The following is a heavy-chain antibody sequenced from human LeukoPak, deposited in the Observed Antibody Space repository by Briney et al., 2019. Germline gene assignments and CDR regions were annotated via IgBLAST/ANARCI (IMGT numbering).Heavy chain of an antibody. CDR1: GFSLDTRGGG. CDR2: IYWDDDK. V-gene: IGHV2-5*02. D-gene: IGHD4-11*01. Sequence: GPSLLNAPQTLTLTCTITGFSLDTRGGGVGWIRQPPGKALEWLSIIYWDDDKRYSPSLKSRLTVTKDTSNNQVVLTVTNMDPVDTATYYCAHRRQYSNYCFDYWGQGTLVTVSS. J-gene: IGHJ4*01. CDR3: AHRRQYSNYCFDY.